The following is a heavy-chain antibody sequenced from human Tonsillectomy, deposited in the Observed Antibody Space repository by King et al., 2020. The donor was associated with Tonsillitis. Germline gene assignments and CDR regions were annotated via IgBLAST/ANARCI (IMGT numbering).Heavy chain of an antibody. D-gene: IGHD6-6*01. CDR2: IKSKSAGGTT. J-gene: IGHJ4*02. V-gene: IGHV3-15*01. Sequence: VQLVESGGDLVKPGGSLRLSCAASGFTFSNAWMSWARQASGKGLEWVGRIKSKSAGGTTDYAGPVKGRFTISRDDSKKTLYLQMNSLETEDTAVYYCTTDRGIAVRPIFDSWGQGTLVTVSS. CDR1: GFTFSNAW. CDR3: TTDRGIAVRPIFDS.